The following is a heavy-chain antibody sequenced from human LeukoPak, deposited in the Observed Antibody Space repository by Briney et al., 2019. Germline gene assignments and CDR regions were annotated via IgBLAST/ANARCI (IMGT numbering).Heavy chain of an antibody. V-gene: IGHV3-48*03. J-gene: IGHJ6*02. D-gene: IGHD3-22*01. CDR2: ISSSGSTI. Sequence: GGSLRLSCAASGFTFSIYAMNWVRQAPGKGLEWVSYISSSGSTIYYADSVKGRFTISRDNAKNSLYLQMNSLRAEDTAVYYCARNNRGSSGYYYYYYYYGMDVWGQGTTVTVSS. CDR1: GFTFSIYA. CDR3: ARNNRGSSGYYYYYYYYGMDV.